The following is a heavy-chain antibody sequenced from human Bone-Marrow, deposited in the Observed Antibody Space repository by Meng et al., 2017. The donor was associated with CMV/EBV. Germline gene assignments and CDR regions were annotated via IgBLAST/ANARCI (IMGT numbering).Heavy chain of an antibody. CDR2: IYSSGNYYSGTT. Sequence: SETLSLTCTVSGGSISTYYWSWIRQPPGKGLEWIGYIYSSGNYYSGTTNYNPSLKSRVTISVDTSKNQFSLKLSSVTAADTAVYYCARAPVLRYFDYWGQGTLVTVSS. CDR1: GGSISTYY. D-gene: IGHD3-3*01. V-gene: IGHV4-59*08. J-gene: IGHJ4*02. CDR3: ARAPVLRYFDY.